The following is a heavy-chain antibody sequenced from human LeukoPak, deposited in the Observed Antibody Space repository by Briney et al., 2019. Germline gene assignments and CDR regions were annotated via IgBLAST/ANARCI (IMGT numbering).Heavy chain of an antibody. CDR1: GGSISSYY. CDR2: IYYSGST. V-gene: IGHV4-59*01. Sequence: SETLSLTCTVSGGSISSYYWSWIRQPPGKGLEWIGYIYYSGSTNYNPSPKSRVTISVDTSKNQFSLTLSSVTAADTAVYYCARGGSSGYYAWFDPWGQGTLVTVSS. CDR3: ARGGSSGYYAWFDP. D-gene: IGHD3-22*01. J-gene: IGHJ5*02.